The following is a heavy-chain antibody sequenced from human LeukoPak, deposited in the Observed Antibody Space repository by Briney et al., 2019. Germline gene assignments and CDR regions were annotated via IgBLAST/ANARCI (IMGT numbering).Heavy chain of an antibody. J-gene: IGHJ4*02. D-gene: IGHD1-7*01. Sequence: GGSLRLSCAASGFTLSSYAMHWVRQTPGKGLEWVAVISYDGSNKYYADSVKGRFTISRDNSKNTLYLQMNSLRAEDTAVYYCASLELLGYWGQGTLVTVSS. CDR1: GFTLSSYA. CDR3: ASLELLGY. CDR2: ISYDGSNK. V-gene: IGHV3-30-3*01.